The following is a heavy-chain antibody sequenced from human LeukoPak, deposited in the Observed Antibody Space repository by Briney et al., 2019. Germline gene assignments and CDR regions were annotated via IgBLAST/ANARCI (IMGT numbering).Heavy chain of an antibody. J-gene: IGHJ4*02. V-gene: IGHV3-23*01. CDR1: GFTFSSYA. CDR2: ISGSGGST. Sequence: GGSLRLSCAASGFTFSSYAMSWVRQAPGKGLEWVSAISGSGGSTYCADSVKGRFTISRDDYQKMVYLHMNGLRADDTALYYCAKDVQRGFDYTNSLDHWGQGTLVAVSS. D-gene: IGHD4-11*01. CDR3: AKDVQRGFDYTNSLDH.